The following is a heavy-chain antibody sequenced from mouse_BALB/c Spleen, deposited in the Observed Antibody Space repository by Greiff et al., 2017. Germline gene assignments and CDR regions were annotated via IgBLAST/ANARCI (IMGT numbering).Heavy chain of an antibody. CDR3: ARYGGYDMYFDV. J-gene: IGHJ1*01. V-gene: IGHV14-3*02. D-gene: IGHD2-2*01. CDR2: IDPANGNT. Sequence: VQLKESGAELVKPGASVKLSCTASGFNIKDTYMHWVKQRPEQGLEWIGRIDPANGNTKYDPKFQGKATITADTSSNTAYLQLSSLTSEDTAVYYCARYGGYDMYFDVWGAGTTVTVSS. CDR1: GFNIKDTY.